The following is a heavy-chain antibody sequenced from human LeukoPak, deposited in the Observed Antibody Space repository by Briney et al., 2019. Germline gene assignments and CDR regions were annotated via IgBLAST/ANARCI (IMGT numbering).Heavy chain of an antibody. D-gene: IGHD4-23*01. CDR2: IYYSGST. CDR1: GGSISSGGYY. V-gene: IGHV4-61*08. J-gene: IGHJ4*02. CDR3: ARHPDYGGPGRVFDY. Sequence: SETLSLTCTVSGGSISSGGYYWSWIRQPPGKGLEWIGYIYYSGSTNYNPSLKSRVTISVDTSKNQFSLKLSSVTAADTAVYYCARHPDYGGPGRVFDYWGQGTLVTVSS.